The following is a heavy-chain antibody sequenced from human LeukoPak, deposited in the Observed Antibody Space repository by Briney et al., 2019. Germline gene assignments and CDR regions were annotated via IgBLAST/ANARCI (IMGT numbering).Heavy chain of an antibody. D-gene: IGHD2-15*01. CDR1: GYTLTELS. CDR2: FDPEDGET. Sequence: ASVKVSCKVSGYTLTELSMHWVRQAPGKGLEWMGGFDPEDGETIYAQKFQGRVTMTEDTSTDTAYMELSSLRSEDTAVYYCATDQYCSGGSCYSVSAFDIWGQGTMVTVSS. J-gene: IGHJ3*02. CDR3: ATDQYCSGGSCYSVSAFDI. V-gene: IGHV1-24*01.